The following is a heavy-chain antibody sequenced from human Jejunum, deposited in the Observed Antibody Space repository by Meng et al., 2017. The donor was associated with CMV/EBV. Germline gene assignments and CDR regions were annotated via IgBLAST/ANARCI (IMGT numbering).Heavy chain of an antibody. CDR2: MHSGGDT. Sequence: EMQVVESWGGLVQPGGSLRLSCAVSGFSVSDSYMNWVRQAPEKGLEWVSVMHSGGDTYYAESVKGRFTISRDDSKNTIYLQMNNLKTEDTALYYCARGEGVPPGEWGQGTLVTVSS. D-gene: IGHD3-10*01. CDR3: ARGEGVPPGE. J-gene: IGHJ4*02. CDR1: GFSVSDSY. V-gene: IGHV3-66*01.